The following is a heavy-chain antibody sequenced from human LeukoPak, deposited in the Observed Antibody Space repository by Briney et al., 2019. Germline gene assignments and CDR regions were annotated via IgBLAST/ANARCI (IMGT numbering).Heavy chain of an antibody. Sequence: VASVKVFCKTSGYTFTGYYIHWVRQAPGQGLEWMGWINPNSGGTNYAQKFQGRVTMTKDTSISTGYMELSRLRSDDTTIYYCARDFGIFGTSSWTGPDYWGQGTLVTVSS. V-gene: IGHV1-2*02. D-gene: IGHD6-13*01. CDR3: ARDFGIFGTSSWTGPDY. CDR1: GYTFTGYY. CDR2: INPNSGGT. J-gene: IGHJ4*02.